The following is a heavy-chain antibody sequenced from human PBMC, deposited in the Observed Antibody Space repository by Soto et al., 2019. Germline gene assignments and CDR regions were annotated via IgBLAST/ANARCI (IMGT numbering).Heavy chain of an antibody. CDR2: IYYLGST. J-gene: IGHJ4*02. CDR3: ARDGYDGSGSPYPAF. CDR1: GGSMSEYF. D-gene: IGHD3-10*01. V-gene: IGHV4-59*01. Sequence: ETLSLTCSVSGGSMSEYFWSWIRQSPGKGLEWIGYIYYLGSTDYNPSLKSRVTISVDTSKRQFSLRLTSVTAADTAVYYCARDGYDGSGSPYPAFWGPGTQVTVSS.